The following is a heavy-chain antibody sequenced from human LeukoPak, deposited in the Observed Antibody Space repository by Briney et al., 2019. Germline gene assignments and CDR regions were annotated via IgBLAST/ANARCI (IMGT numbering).Heavy chain of an antibody. CDR1: GYSFIGYC. CDR2: INPNSGGT. J-gene: IGHJ4*02. V-gene: IGHV1-2*02. CDR3: VQFELDY. Sequence: ASVKVSCKASGYSFIGYCMHWVRHAHGQGLEWMGRINPNSGGTNYAQKFQGRVTMTRDTSVSTAYMELSRLRSDDTAVYYCVQFELDYWGQGTLVTVSS. D-gene: IGHD1-7*01.